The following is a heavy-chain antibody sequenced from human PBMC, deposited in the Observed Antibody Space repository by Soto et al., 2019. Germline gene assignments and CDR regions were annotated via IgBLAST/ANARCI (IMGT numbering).Heavy chain of an antibody. J-gene: IGHJ5*02. CDR1: GFTFDDYA. CDR3: ANDRTSGFGDA. CDR2: ISWNSGSI. D-gene: IGHD3-10*01. V-gene: IGHV3-9*01. Sequence: EVQLVESGGGLVQPGRSLRLSCAASGFTFDDYAMHWVLQAPGKGLEWVSGISWNSGSIGYADSVKGRFTISRDNAKNSMYLPMNSLRAEDTALYYCANDRTSGFGDAWGQGNLVTVSS.